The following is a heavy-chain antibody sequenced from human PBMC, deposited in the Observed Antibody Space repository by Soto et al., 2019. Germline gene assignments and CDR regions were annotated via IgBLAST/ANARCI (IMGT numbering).Heavy chain of an antibody. V-gene: IGHV4-59*01. CDR1: GGSISSYY. J-gene: IGHJ5*02. CDR3: ARAFCSGGSCDWFDP. Sequence: SETLSLTCTVSGGSISSYYWSWIRQPPGKGLEWIGYIYYSGSTNYNPSLKSRVTISVDTSKNQFSLKLSSVTAADTAVYYCARAFCSGGSCDWFDPWGQGTLVTVSS. D-gene: IGHD2-15*01. CDR2: IYYSGST.